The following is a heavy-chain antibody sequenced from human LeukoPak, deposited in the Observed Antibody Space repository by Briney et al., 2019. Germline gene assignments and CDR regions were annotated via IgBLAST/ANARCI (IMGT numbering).Heavy chain of an antibody. V-gene: IGHV3-7*01. Sequence: GGSLRLSCTASGFTFSSYWMSWVRQAPGKGPEWLANIKQDGSDKNYVDSVKGRFAISRDNAKNSLYLQMNSLRAEDTAVYYCVRTSRSVSTDDWGQGTLVTVSS. CDR3: VRTSRSVSTDD. D-gene: IGHD5/OR15-5a*01. CDR1: GFTFSSYW. J-gene: IGHJ4*02. CDR2: IKQDGSDK.